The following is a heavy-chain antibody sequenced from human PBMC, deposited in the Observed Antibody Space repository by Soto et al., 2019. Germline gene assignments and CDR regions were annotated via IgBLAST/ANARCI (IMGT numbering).Heavy chain of an antibody. J-gene: IGHJ6*02. CDR1: GFTFSSYA. CDR2: ISYDGSNK. Sequence: GGSLRLSCAASGFTFSSYAMHWVRQAPGKGLEWVAVISYDGSNKYYAEYVKGRITIYRDNSKNKQYQQMNSLRDEDTALYYCARPEAIAWHIVVVTAIQTDYGMDVWGQGTTVTVSS. D-gene: IGHD2-21*02. V-gene: IGHV3-30-3*01. CDR3: ARPEAIAWHIVVVTAIQTDYGMDV.